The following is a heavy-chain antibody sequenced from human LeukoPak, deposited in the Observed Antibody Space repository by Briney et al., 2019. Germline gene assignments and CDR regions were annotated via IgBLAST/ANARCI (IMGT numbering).Heavy chain of an antibody. D-gene: IGHD5-12*01. CDR3: ARGLVATTPFDY. Sequence: PGGYLRRSCAASGFTFSSYWMDWVRQAPGKGLVWVSRINSDGSSTSYADSVKGRFTISRDNAKTTLYLQMNSLRAEDTAVYYCARGLVATTPFDYWGQGTLVTVSS. J-gene: IGHJ4*02. CDR2: INSDGSST. CDR1: GFTFSSYW. V-gene: IGHV3-74*01.